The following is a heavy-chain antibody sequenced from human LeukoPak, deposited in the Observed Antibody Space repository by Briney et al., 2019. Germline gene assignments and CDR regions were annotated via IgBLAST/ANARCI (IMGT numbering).Heavy chain of an antibody. CDR3: AKVSLLYGSGSYYWESFGY. CDR2: ISGSGGST. J-gene: IGHJ4*02. Sequence: GGSLRLSCAASGFTFSSYAMSWVRQAPGKGLEWVSAISGSGGSTYYADSVKGRFTISRDNSKNTLYLQMNSLRAEDTAVYYCAKVSLLYGSGSYYWESFGYWGQGTLVTVSS. D-gene: IGHD3-10*01. V-gene: IGHV3-23*01. CDR1: GFTFSSYA.